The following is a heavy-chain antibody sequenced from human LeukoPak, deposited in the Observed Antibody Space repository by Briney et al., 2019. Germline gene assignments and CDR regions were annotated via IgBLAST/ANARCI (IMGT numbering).Heavy chain of an antibody. Sequence: PGRSLRLSCAASGFTFSSYAMHWVRQAPGKGLEWVAVISYDGSNKYYADSVKGRFTISRDNSKNTLYLQMNSLRAEDTAVYYCAKEPVGPVVPAAIFGSWFDPWGQGTLVTVSS. CDR3: AKEPVGPVVPAAIFGSWFDP. V-gene: IGHV3-30-3*01. CDR2: ISYDGSNK. CDR1: GFTFSSYA. J-gene: IGHJ5*02. D-gene: IGHD2-2*02.